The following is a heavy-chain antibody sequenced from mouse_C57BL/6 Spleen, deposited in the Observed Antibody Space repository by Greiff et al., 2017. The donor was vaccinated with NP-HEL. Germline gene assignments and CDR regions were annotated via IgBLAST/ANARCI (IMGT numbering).Heavy chain of an antibody. CDR3: AKGAYYGSSPAWFAY. CDR1: GYTFTDYN. J-gene: IGHJ3*01. CDR2: INPNNGGT. V-gene: IGHV1-18*01. Sequence: VHVKQSGPELVKPGASVKIPCKASGYTFTDYNMDWVKQSHGKSLEWIGDINPNNGGTIYNQKFKGKATLTVDKSSSTAYMELRSLTSEDTAVYYCAKGAYYGSSPAWFAYWGQGTLVTVSA. D-gene: IGHD1-1*01.